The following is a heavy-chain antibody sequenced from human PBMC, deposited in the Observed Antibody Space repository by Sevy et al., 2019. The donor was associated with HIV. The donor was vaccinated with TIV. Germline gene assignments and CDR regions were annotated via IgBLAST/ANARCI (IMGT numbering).Heavy chain of an antibody. CDR2: IYSDGST. CDR1: GFPVSSNY. D-gene: IGHD5-18*01. CDR3: ARGKXGYGYRLDY. J-gene: IGHJ4*02. V-gene: IGHV3-66*01. Sequence: GGSLRLSCAASGFPVSSNYMSWVRQAPGKGLEWVSVIYSDGSTYHADSVKGRFTISRDNSKNTLYLQMNSLRVEDTAVYYCARGKXGYGYRLDYWGQGTLVTVSS.